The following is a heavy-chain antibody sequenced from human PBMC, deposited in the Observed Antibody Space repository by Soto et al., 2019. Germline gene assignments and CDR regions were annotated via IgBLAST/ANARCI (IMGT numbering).Heavy chain of an antibody. V-gene: IGHV3-15*07. CDR1: GFTFSNAW. CDR3: TTYYYDSSGYYWGQDYFDY. D-gene: IGHD3-22*01. J-gene: IGHJ4*02. Sequence: GGSLRLSCAASGFTFSNAWMNWVRQAPGKGLEWVGRIKSKTDGGTTDYAAPVKGRFTISRDDSKNTLYLQMNSLKTEDTAVYYCTTYYYDSSGYYWGQDYFDYWGQGTLVTVSS. CDR2: IKSKTDGGTT.